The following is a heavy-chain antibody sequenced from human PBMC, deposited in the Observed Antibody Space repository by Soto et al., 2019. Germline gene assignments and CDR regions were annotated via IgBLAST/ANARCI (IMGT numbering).Heavy chain of an antibody. CDR2: IYHSGST. D-gene: IGHD6-19*01. Sequence: QVQLQESGPGLVKPSGTLSLTCAVSGGSISSSNWWSWVRQPPGKGLEWIGEIYHSGSTNYNPSLKSRVTISVDQPKNQFSLKLSAGTAADTAVYYCARDGRGSSGWSVWFDPWGQGTLVTVSS. CDR1: GGSISSSNW. J-gene: IGHJ5*02. V-gene: IGHV4-4*02. CDR3: ARDGRGSSGWSVWFDP.